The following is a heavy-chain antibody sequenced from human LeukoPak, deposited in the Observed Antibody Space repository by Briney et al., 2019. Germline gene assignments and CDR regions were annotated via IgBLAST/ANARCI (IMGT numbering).Heavy chain of an antibody. Sequence: PGESLRLSCAAPGFTFSNYNMNWVRQVPGKGLEWVSYISSSSTAIYYTHSVRGRFTISRDNAKTSLYLQMNSLRAEDTAVYYCARFDYADYLAFDYWGQGTLVTVSS. CDR3: ARFDYADYLAFDY. J-gene: IGHJ4*02. V-gene: IGHV3-48*01. D-gene: IGHD4-17*01. CDR2: ISSSSTAI. CDR1: GFTFSNYN.